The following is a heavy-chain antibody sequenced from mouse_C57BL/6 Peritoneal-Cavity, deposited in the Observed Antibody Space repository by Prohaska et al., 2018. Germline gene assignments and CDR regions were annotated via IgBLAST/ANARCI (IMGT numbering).Heavy chain of an antibody. J-gene: IGHJ4*01. Sequence: QVQLQQPGAELVRPGSSVKLSCKASGYTFTSYWMDWVKQRPGQGLEWIGNIYPSDIETHYNQKFKDKATLTVDKSSSTAYMQLSSLTSEDSAVYYCACNYDAMDYWVQGTSVTVSS. V-gene: IGHV1-61*01. CDR1: GYTFTSYW. CDR2: IYPSDIET. CDR3: ACNYDAMDY. D-gene: IGHD2-1*01.